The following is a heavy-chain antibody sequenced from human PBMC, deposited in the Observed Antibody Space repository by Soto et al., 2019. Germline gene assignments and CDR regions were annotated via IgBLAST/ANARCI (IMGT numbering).Heavy chain of an antibody. Sequence: LSLTCTVSGGSISSYYWSWIRQPPGKGLEWIGYIYYSGSTNYNPSLKSRVTISVDTSKNQFSLKLSSVTAADTAVYYCARFRWETLTLYYFDYWGQGTLVTVSS. CDR2: IYYSGST. D-gene: IGHD4-17*01. V-gene: IGHV4-59*08. J-gene: IGHJ4*02. CDR1: GGSISSYY. CDR3: ARFRWETLTLYYFDY.